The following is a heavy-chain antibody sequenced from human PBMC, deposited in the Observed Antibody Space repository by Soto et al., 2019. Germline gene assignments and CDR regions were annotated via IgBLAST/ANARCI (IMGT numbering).Heavy chain of an antibody. J-gene: IGHJ3*02. V-gene: IGHV3-30*18. CDR1: GFTFRSYG. Sequence: PGGSLRLSCAASGFTFRSYGMHWVRQAPAKGLEWVAVISYDGSNKYYEDSVKGRFTISRNNSKNTLYLQMNSLRAEDTGMYYCAKGGVGSTSNAFDIWGQGTMVTVSS. CDR2: ISYDGSNK. D-gene: IGHD1-26*01. CDR3: AKGGVGSTSNAFDI.